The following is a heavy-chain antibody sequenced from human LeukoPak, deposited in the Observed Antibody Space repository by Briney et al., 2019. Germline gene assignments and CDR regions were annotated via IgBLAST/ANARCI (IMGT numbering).Heavy chain of an antibody. CDR2: ISWNSGSI. CDR3: AKDCSGYPLNFDY. J-gene: IGHJ4*02. CDR1: GFTFDDYA. D-gene: IGHD3-22*01. Sequence: PGRSLRLSCAASGFTFDDYAMHWVRQAPGKGLEWVSGISWNSGSIGYADSVKGRFTISRDNAKNSLYLQMNSLRAEDTALYYCAKDCSGYPLNFDYWGQGTLVTVSS. V-gene: IGHV3-9*01.